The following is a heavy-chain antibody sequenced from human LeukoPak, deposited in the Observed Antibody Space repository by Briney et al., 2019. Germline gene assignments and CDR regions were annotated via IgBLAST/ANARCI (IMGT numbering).Heavy chain of an antibody. D-gene: IGHD2-15*01. CDR3: ARAGDGTAARDY. J-gene: IGHJ4*02. V-gene: IGHV3-7*01. Sequence: GGSLRLSCAASGFTLSSYSMNWVRQAPGKGLEWVANINEDGSEEYYVDSVRGRFTTARDNAKNSLYLQMNSLRAEDTAVYYCARAGDGTAARDYWGQGTLVTVSS. CDR2: INEDGSEE. CDR1: GFTLSSYS.